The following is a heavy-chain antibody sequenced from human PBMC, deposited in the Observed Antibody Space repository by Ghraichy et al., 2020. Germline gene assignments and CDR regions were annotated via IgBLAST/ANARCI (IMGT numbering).Heavy chain of an antibody. CDR2: INPNSGAT. Sequence: ASVKVSCKASGYTFTGFYIHWVRQAPGQGLEWMGWINPNSGATNYAQKFQGRVTMTRDTSITTAYLELSRLRSDDTAVYYCARVTGQLGYYYGMDVWGQGTTVTVSS. CDR3: ARVTGQLGYYYGMDV. D-gene: IGHD6-6*01. CDR1: GYTFTGFY. V-gene: IGHV1-2*02. J-gene: IGHJ6*02.